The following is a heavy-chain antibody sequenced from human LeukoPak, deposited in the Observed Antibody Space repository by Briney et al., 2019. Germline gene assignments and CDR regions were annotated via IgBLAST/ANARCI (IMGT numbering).Heavy chain of an antibody. J-gene: IGHJ5*02. V-gene: IGHV6-1*01. D-gene: IGHD2-2*01. CDR3: ARRLTQYDCFDP. Sequence: SQTLSLTCAISGDSVSSNSVTWNWIRQSPSRGLEWLGRTYYRSTWYNDYAVSARGRITVNPDTSKNQFSLHLNSVTPEDTAVYYCARRLTQYDCFDPWGQGILVTVPS. CDR2: TYYRSTWYN. CDR1: GDSVSSNSVT.